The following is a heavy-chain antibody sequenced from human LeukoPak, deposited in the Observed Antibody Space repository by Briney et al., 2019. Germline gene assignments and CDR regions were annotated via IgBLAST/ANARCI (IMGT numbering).Heavy chain of an antibody. D-gene: IGHD6-19*01. CDR3: VRVGSVAGSDYLDY. CDR1: GFTFSDHF. Sequence: GGSLSLSCAVSGFTFSDHFLDWVRQSPGKGLEWVGRSRNKAKSYTTEYAASVKGRFTISRDDSKNSLSLQMNSLKTEDTAVYYCVRVGSVAGSDYLDYWGQGTLVTVYS. V-gene: IGHV3-72*01. CDR2: SRNKAKSYTT. J-gene: IGHJ4*02.